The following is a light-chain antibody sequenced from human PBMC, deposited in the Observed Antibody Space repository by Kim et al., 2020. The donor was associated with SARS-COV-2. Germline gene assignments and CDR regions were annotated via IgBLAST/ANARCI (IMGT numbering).Light chain of an antibody. CDR2: AIS. J-gene: IGKJ1*01. Sequence: SPGERATLACRASQSISRIHVAWYQQKRGRAPRLIIYAISNRATDIPDRFSGSGAGTDFTLTISRLEPEDFAVYYCQQYADSPPTFGQGTKVEIK. CDR3: QQYADSPPT. V-gene: IGKV3-20*01. CDR1: QSISRIH.